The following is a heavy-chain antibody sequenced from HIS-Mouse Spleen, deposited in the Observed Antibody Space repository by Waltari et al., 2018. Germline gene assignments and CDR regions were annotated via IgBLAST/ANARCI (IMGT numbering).Heavy chain of an antibody. Sequence: QVQLVQSGAEVKNPGASVKVSCKASGYTFTGYYLHRGRQAPGQGLEWMGWINPNSGGTNYAQKFQGRVTMTRDTSISTAYMELSRLRSDDTAVYYCARVVAAAGTFPPDYWGQGTLVTVSS. D-gene: IGHD6-13*01. CDR3: ARVVAAAGTFPPDY. J-gene: IGHJ4*02. V-gene: IGHV1-2*02. CDR1: GYTFTGYY. CDR2: INPNSGGT.